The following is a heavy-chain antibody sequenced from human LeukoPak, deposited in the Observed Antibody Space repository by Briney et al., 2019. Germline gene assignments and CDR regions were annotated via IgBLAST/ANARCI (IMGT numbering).Heavy chain of an antibody. CDR1: GGCISSYY. J-gene: IGHJ6*02. D-gene: IGHD6-13*01. Sequence: PSETLSLTCTVSGGCISSYYWSWIRQHAGKGLEWIGRIYTSGSTNYNPSLKSRVTMSVDTSKNQFSLKLSSVTAADTAVYYCARDLSSSPYYYGMDVWGQGTTVTVSS. CDR2: IYTSGST. CDR3: ARDLSSSPYYYGMDV. V-gene: IGHV4-4*07.